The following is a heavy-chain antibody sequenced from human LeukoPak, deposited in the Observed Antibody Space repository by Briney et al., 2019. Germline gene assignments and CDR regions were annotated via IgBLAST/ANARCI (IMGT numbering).Heavy chain of an antibody. CDR2: IIPIFGTA. V-gene: IGHV1-69*06. Sequence: GASVKVSCKASGGTFSSYAISWVRQAPGQGLEWMGGIIPIFGTANYAQKFQGRVTITADKSTSTAYMELSSLRSEDTAVYYCARDLDSYGWNSGGYWGQGTLVTVSS. J-gene: IGHJ4*02. D-gene: IGHD5-18*01. CDR3: ARDLDSYGWNSGGY. CDR1: GGTFSSYA.